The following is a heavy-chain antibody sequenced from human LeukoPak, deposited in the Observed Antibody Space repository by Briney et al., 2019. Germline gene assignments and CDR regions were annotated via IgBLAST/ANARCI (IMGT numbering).Heavy chain of an antibody. J-gene: IGHJ5*02. CDR1: GGSISSSSYY. CDR3: ARQNNPQTGWYSGYNWFDP. Sequence: KPSETLSLTCTVSGGSISSSSYYWGWIRQPPGKGPEWIGSIYYSGSTYYNPSLKSRVTISVDTSKNQFSLKLSPVTAADTAVYYCARQNNPQTGWYSGYNWFDPWGQGTLVTVSS. CDR2: IYYSGST. V-gene: IGHV4-39*01. D-gene: IGHD6-19*01.